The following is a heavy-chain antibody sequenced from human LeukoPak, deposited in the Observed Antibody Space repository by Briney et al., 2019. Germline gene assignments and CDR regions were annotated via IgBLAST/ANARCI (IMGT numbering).Heavy chain of an antibody. Sequence: GGSLRLSCAASGFTFSSYSMNWGRQAPGKGLEWVSSISSSSSYIYYADSVKGRFTISRDNAKNSLYLQMNSLRAEDTAVYYCARDFNSGGYDSGSDYFDYWGQGTLVTVSS. D-gene: IGHD5-12*01. J-gene: IGHJ4*02. V-gene: IGHV3-21*01. CDR3: ARDFNSGGYDSGSDYFDY. CDR2: ISSSSSYI. CDR1: GFTFSSYS.